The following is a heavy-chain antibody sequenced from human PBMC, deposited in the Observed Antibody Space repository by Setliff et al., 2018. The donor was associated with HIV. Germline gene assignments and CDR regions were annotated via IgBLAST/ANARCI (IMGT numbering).Heavy chain of an antibody. V-gene: IGHV1-2*02. CDR2: INPNNGDT. D-gene: IGHD3-10*01. Sequence: ASVKVSCKTSGYTFTGYYVHWVRQAPGQGLEWMGWINPNNGDTNYAQKFQGRVTMTRDTSISTAYMELSSLKSEDTAVYYCARAPFLQFFRGSPYYFDYWGQGSLVTVSS. CDR1: GYTFTGYY. J-gene: IGHJ4*02. CDR3: ARAPFLQFFRGSPYYFDY.